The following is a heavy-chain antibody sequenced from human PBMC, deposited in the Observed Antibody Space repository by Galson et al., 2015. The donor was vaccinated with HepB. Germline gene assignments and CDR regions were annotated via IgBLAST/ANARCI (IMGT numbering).Heavy chain of an antibody. CDR3: AKDGVMVAANPYQFHY. Sequence: SLRLSCAASGFTFSSYAMSWVRQAPGKGLEWVSAISGSGGSTYYADSVKGRFTISRDTSKNTLYLQINSLRAEDTAVYYCAKDGVMVAANPYQFHYWGQGTLVTVSS. V-gene: IGHV3-23*01. J-gene: IGHJ4*02. D-gene: IGHD2-15*01. CDR2: ISGSGGST. CDR1: GFTFSSYA.